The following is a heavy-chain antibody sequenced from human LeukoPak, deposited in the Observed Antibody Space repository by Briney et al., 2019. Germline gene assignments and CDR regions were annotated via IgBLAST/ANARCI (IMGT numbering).Heavy chain of an antibody. J-gene: IGHJ4*02. CDR1: GFTFSSYG. Sequence: GGSLRLSCAASGFTFSSYGMHWVRQAPGKGLEWVAVIWYDGSNKYYADSVKGRFTISRDNSKNTLYLQMNSLRAEDTAVYYCAKDAYYDFWSGYIHDWGQGTLVTVSS. CDR2: IWYDGSNK. V-gene: IGHV3-33*06. D-gene: IGHD3-3*01. CDR3: AKDAYYDFWSGYIHD.